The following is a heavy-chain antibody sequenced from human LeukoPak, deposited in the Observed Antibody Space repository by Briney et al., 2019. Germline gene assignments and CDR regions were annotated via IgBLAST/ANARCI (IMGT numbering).Heavy chain of an antibody. J-gene: IGHJ4*02. CDR3: ARESLPTGWIGGFDY. D-gene: IGHD3-16*01. CDR1: GGSISSYY. Sequence: SETLSLTCTVSGGSISSYYLSWIRQPPGKGLEWIGYIYYSGSTNYNPSLKSRVTISVDTSKNQFSLKLSSVTAADTAVYYCARESLPTGWIGGFDYWGQGTLVTVSS. V-gene: IGHV4-59*01. CDR2: IYYSGST.